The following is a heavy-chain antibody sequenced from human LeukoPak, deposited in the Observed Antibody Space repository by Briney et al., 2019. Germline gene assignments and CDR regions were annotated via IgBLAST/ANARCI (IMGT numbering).Heavy chain of an antibody. CDR3: AKAEKKGSSRPFNY. CDR1: GFTLSSYA. V-gene: IGHV3-23*01. D-gene: IGHD6-19*01. J-gene: IGHJ4*02. CDR2: ISGSGGST. Sequence: PGGSLRLSCAASGFTLSSYAMSWVSQAPGKGLQWDSGISGSGGSTYYADSVKGRFTISRDNSMNTLFLQMNSLRAEDTAVYYCAKAEKKGSSRPFNYWGEGSLLTVSS.